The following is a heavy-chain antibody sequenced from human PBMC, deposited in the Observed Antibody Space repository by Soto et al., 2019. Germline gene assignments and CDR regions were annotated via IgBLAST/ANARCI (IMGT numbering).Heavy chain of an antibody. CDR3: AHSQYSSSSGLGYYYGMDV. CDR2: IYLDGDK. D-gene: IGHD6-6*01. V-gene: IGHV2-5*02. J-gene: IGHJ6*02. Sequence: QITLKESGPTLVKPTQTLTLTCTFSGFSLSTSGVVVGWIRQPPGKALEWLALIYLDGDKRYIPALKGRLTITTDTSTNQVVLTMTNMDPVDTAQYYCAHSQYSSSSGLGYYYGMDVWGQGTTVTVSS. CDR1: GFSLSTSGVV.